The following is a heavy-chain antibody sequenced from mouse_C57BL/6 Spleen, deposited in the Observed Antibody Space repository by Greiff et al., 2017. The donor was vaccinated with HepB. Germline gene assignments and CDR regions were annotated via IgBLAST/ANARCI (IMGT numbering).Heavy chain of an antibody. CDR3: ARSGDYAVRDYAMDY. V-gene: IGHV1-53*01. J-gene: IGHJ4*01. D-gene: IGHD2-4*01. CDR1: GYTFTSYW. Sequence: VQLQQPGTELVKPGASVKLSCKASGYTFTSYWMHWVKQRPGQGLEWIGNINPSNGGTNYNEKFKSKATLTVDKSSSTAYMQLSSLTSEDSAVYYWARSGDYAVRDYAMDYWGQGPSVTVSS. CDR2: INPSNGGT.